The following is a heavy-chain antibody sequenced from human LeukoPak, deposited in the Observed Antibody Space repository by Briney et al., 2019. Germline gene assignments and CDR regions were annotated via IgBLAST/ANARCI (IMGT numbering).Heavy chain of an antibody. J-gene: IGHJ6*03. CDR3: AREFPYYDFWSGSNYYYYMDV. Sequence: ASVKVSCKASGYTFTGYYMHWVRQAPGQGLEGMGGINPDSGGTNYAQKFQGRVTMTRDTSISTAYMELSRLRSDDTAVYYCAREFPYYDFWSGSNYYYYMDVWGKGTTVTVSS. D-gene: IGHD3-3*01. CDR2: INPDSGGT. CDR1: GYTFTGYY. V-gene: IGHV1-2*02.